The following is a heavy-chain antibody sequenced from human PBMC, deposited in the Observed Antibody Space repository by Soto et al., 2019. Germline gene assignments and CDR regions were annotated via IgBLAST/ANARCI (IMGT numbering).Heavy chain of an antibody. CDR2: IIPILGIA. V-gene: IGHV1-69*02. J-gene: IGHJ3*02. Sequence: QVQLVQSGAEVKKPGSSVKVSCKASGGTFSSYTISWVRQAPGQGLEWMGRIIPILGIANYAQKFQGRVTITADKSTSTDYMELSSLISEDTAVYYCASRPGSAACDIWGQGTMVTVSS. CDR3: ASRPGSAACDI. CDR1: GGTFSSYT.